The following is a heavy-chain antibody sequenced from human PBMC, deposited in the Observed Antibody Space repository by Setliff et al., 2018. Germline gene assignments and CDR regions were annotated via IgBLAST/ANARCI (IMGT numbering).Heavy chain of an antibody. J-gene: IGHJ6*03. CDR3: AREGVDTRSSTDYRYYMDV. V-gene: IGHV1-69*05. CDR1: GGSFSNHG. D-gene: IGHD2-15*01. CDR2: TIPMFGTT. Sequence: SVKVSCKASGGSFSNHGFSWVRQAPGQGLEWMGGTIPMFGTTNYAQKFQGRVTVITDESTSTAYMELSSLKSEDTAMYYCAREGVDTRSSTDYRYYMDVWGKGTTVTVSS.